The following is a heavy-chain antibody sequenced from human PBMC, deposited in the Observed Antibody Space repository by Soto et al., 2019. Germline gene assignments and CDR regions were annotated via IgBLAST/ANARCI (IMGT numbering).Heavy chain of an antibody. D-gene: IGHD5-18*01. CDR3: AKNRDTANTDY. CDR2: ISYDGSNK. Sequence: PGGSLRLSCAASGFTFSSYGMHWVRQAPGKGLEWVAVISYDGSNKYYADSVKGRFTISRDNSKNTLYLQMNSLRAEDTAVYYCAKNRDTANTDYWGQGTLVTVSS. V-gene: IGHV3-30*18. J-gene: IGHJ4*02. CDR1: GFTFSSYG.